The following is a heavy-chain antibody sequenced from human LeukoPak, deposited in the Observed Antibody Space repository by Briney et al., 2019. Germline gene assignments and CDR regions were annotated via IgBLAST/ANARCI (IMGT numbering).Heavy chain of an antibody. Sequence: PGGSLRLSCAASGFTFSSYSMNWVRQAPGKGLEWVSSISSSSSYIYYADSVKGRFTISRDNAKNSLYLQMNSLRAEDTAVYYCASGGDYVGIAATFRYWGQGSLVTVSS. D-gene: IGHD4-23*01. CDR3: ASGGDYVGIAATFRY. J-gene: IGHJ4*02. V-gene: IGHV3-21*01. CDR2: ISSSSSYI. CDR1: GFTFSSYS.